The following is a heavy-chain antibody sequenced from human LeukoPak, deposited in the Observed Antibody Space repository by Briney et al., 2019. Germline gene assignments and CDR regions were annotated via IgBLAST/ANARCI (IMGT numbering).Heavy chain of an antibody. CDR1: GGSISSSSYY. CDR3: ARDISSSWSDYYYYYMDV. J-gene: IGHJ6*03. Sequence: SETLSLTCTVSGGSISSSSYYWGWLRQPPGKGLEWIGSIYYSGSTYYNPSLKRRVTLSVHTSKNQFSLKLRSVTAADTAVYYCARDISSSWSDYYYYYMDVWGKGTTVTISS. CDR2: IYYSGST. D-gene: IGHD6-13*01. V-gene: IGHV4-39*07.